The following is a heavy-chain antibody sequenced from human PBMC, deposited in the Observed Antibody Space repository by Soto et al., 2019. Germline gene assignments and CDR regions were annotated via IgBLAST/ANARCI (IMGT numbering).Heavy chain of an antibody. D-gene: IGHD6-19*01. CDR2: ISGSDDST. CDR1: GFTLRTYG. V-gene: IGHV3-23*01. CDR3: ARDISSGWYRELGY. Sequence: EVQLLESGGGLEQPGGSLRLSCEASGFTLRTYGMSWVRQTPGKGLEWVSGISGSDDSTYYADSVKDRFTISRDNSKNTLYLQMNSLRAEDTAVYFCARDISSGWYRELGYWGQGTLVTVSS. J-gene: IGHJ4*02.